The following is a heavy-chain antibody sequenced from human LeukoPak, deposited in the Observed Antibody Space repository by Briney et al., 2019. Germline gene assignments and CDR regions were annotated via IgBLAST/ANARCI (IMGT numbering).Heavy chain of an antibody. CDR2: ISAYNSNT. D-gene: IGHD4-17*01. CDR1: GYSFTSYG. Sequence: ASVKVSCKASGYSFTSYGISWVRQAPGQGLEWMGWISAYNSNTNYAQNLQGRVTMTTDTSTSTAYMELRSLRSDDTAMYYCARSDHGDYIDYWGQGTLVTVSS. V-gene: IGHV1-18*01. J-gene: IGHJ4*02. CDR3: ARSDHGDYIDY.